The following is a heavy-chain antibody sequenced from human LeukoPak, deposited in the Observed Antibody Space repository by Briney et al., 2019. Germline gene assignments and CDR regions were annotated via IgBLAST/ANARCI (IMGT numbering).Heavy chain of an antibody. CDR2: INHSGST. Sequence: PSETLSLTCTVYGGSFSGYYWSWIRQPPGKGLEWIGEINHSGSTNYNPSLKSRVTISVDTSKNQFSLKLSSVTAADTAVYYCARGGPSSSSTFYYYYYMDVWGKGTTVTVSS. CDR1: GGSFSGYY. V-gene: IGHV4-34*01. CDR3: ARGGPSSSSTFYYYYYMDV. J-gene: IGHJ6*03. D-gene: IGHD6-6*01.